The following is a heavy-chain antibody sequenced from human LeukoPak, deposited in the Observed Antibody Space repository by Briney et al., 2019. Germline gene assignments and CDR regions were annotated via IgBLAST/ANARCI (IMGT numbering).Heavy chain of an antibody. Sequence: VGSLRLSCAASGFTFSSYVMSWVRQAPGKGLEWVSAISGSVGRTYYADSVKGRFTLSKDNGRNSLYLQMNSLRDEDTAVYYCARALKDLRRRIGGTTTFEYYYYMDVWGKGTTVTISS. CDR2: ISGSVGRT. J-gene: IGHJ6*03. CDR3: ARALKDLRRRIGGTTTFEYYYYMDV. V-gene: IGHV3-23*01. CDR1: GFTFSSYV. D-gene: IGHD1-26*01.